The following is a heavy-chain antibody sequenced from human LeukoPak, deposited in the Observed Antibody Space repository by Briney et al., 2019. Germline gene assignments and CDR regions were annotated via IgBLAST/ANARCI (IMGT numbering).Heavy chain of an antibody. D-gene: IGHD6-13*01. CDR2: ISAYNGNT. Sequence: ASVKVSCKASGYTFTTYGISWVRQAPGQGLEWMGWISAYNGNTNYAQKLQDRVTMTTDTSTSTAYMELRSLRSDDTAMYYCAREGIRIAAAGTIDYWGQGTLVTVSS. CDR1: GYTFTTYG. J-gene: IGHJ4*02. CDR3: AREGIRIAAAGTIDY. V-gene: IGHV1-18*01.